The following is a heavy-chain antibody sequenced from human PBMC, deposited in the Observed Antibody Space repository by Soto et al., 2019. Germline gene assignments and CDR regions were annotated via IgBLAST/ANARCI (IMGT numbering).Heavy chain of an antibody. CDR2: ITTSSHTI. D-gene: IGHD5-18*01. V-gene: IGHV3-48*02. CDR1: GFTFGSYW. CDR3: ARHGIQVSHDV. J-gene: IGHJ6*02. Sequence: GGSLRLSCAVSGFTFGSYWMNWVRLIPGQGLEWISYITTSSHTIYYADSVRGRFTISRDNAKNSLFLQMNSLRDEDTAVYYCARHGIQVSHDVWGQGTTVTVSS.